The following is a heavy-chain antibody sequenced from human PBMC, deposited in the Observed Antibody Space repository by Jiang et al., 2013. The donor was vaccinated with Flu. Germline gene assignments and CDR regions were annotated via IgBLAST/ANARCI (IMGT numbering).Heavy chain of an antibody. CDR1: GGSISSYY. J-gene: IGHJ4*02. CDR3: ARDYDPSGIAVAGTLDY. Sequence: PGLVKPSETLSLTCTVSGGSISSYYWSWIRQPPGKGLEWIGYIYYSGSTNYNPSLKSRVTISVDTSKNQFSLKLSSVTAADTAVYYCARDYDPSGIAVAGTLDYWGQGTLVTVSS. V-gene: IGHV4-59*01. CDR2: IYYSGST. D-gene: IGHD6-19*01.